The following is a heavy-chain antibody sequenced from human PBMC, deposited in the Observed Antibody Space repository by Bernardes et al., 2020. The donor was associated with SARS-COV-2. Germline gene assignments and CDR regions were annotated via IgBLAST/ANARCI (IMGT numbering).Heavy chain of an antibody. CDR2: IWHDGSNR. Sequence: WSLRLSCVASGFRFSNYGMHWVRQAPGKGLEWVSNIWHDGSNRYYADSVEGRFSISRDNSKNALYLQINSLTVEDTAVYYCARVTGYYGMDVWGQGTTVTVSS. J-gene: IGHJ6*02. V-gene: IGHV3-33*01. CDR1: GFRFSNYG. CDR3: ARVTGYYGMDV.